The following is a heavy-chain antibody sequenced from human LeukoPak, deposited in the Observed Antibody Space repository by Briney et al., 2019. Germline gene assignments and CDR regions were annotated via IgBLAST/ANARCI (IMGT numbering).Heavy chain of an antibody. CDR1: GFTFSSYG. CDR2: INHSGST. Sequence: GTLRLSCAASGFTFSSYGMNWVRQPPGKGLEWIGEINHSGSTNYNPSLESRVTISVDTSKNQFSLKLSSVTAADTAVYYCARTGYYDFWSGYYRLDYWGQGTLVTVSS. V-gene: IGHV4-34*01. CDR3: ARTGYYDFWSGYYRLDY. J-gene: IGHJ4*02. D-gene: IGHD3-3*01.